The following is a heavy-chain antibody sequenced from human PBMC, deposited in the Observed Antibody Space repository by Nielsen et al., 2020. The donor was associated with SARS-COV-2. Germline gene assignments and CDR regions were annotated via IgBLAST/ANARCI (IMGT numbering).Heavy chain of an antibody. Sequence: GESLKISCAASGFTFSSYWMHWVRQAPGKGLVWVSRINSDGSSTSYADSVKGRFTVSRENAKNSLFLQMNSLRVGDTAVYYCARAAGTAIDYWGQGALVTVSS. CDR2: INSDGSST. D-gene: IGHD5-18*01. J-gene: IGHJ4*02. CDR1: GFTFSSYW. V-gene: IGHV3-74*01. CDR3: ARAAGTAIDY.